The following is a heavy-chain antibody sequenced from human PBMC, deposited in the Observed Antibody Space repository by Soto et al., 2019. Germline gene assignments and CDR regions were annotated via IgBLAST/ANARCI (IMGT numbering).Heavy chain of an antibody. CDR3: AKEPNGNYVGAFDI. Sequence: GGSLRLSCAASGFTVSSKYMSWVRQAPGKGLEWVSLIQSGGPTYYADSVKGRFTISRDTSKNMLYLQMSSLRADDTALYYCAKEPNGNYVGAFDIRGQGTMVTVS. D-gene: IGHD1-7*01. CDR1: GFTVSSKY. CDR2: IQSGGPT. J-gene: IGHJ3*02. V-gene: IGHV3-53*01.